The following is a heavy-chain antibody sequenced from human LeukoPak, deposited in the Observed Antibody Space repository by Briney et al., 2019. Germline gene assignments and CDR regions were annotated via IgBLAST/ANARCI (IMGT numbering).Heavy chain of an antibody. CDR1: GGSISSYY. J-gene: IGHJ4*02. CDR2: IYTSGST. V-gene: IGHV4-4*07. D-gene: IGHD1-20*01. CDR3: ARLGYNGKSYYLDY. Sequence: SETLSLTCTVSGGSISSYYWSWIRQPAGKGLEWIGRIYTSGSTNYNPSLKSRVTMSVDTSKNQFSLKLSSVTAADTAVYYCARLGYNGKSYYLDYWGQGTLVTVSS.